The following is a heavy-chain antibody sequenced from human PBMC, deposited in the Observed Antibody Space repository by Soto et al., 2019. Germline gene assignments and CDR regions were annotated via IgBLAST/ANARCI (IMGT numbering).Heavy chain of an antibody. Sequence: PSETLSLTCTVSGGSISSGDYYWSWIRQPPGKGLEWIGYIYYSGSTYYNPSLKSRVTISVDTSKNQFSLKLSSVTAADTAVYYYARTAAMAPFDYWGQGTLVTVSS. J-gene: IGHJ4*02. V-gene: IGHV4-30-4*01. D-gene: IGHD5-18*01. CDR3: ARTAAMAPFDY. CDR1: GGSISSGDYY. CDR2: IYYSGST.